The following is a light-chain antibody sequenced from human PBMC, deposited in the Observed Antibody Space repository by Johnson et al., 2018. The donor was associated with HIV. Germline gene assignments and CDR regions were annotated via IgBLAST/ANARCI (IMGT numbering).Light chain of an antibody. V-gene: IGLV1-51*02. CDR2: ENN. J-gene: IGLJ1*01. Sequence: QSVLTQPPSVSAAPGQKVTISCSGSSSNIGNKYVSWYQQLPGTAPKLLIYENNKRPSGIPDRFSGSKSGTSATLGITGLQTGDEADYYCGTWDSSLSAYVFGTGTKVTAL. CDR3: GTWDSSLSAYV. CDR1: SSNIGNKY.